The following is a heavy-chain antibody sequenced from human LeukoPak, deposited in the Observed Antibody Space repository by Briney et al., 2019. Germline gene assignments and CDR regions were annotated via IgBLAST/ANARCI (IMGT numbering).Heavy chain of an antibody. CDR2: VYYSGST. Sequence: SETLSLTCTVSGGSVSSGSYYWSWIRQPPGKGLEWIGYVYYSGSTNYNPSLKSRVTISVDTSKNQFSLKLSSVTAADTAVYYCASSYAHPLDYWGQGTLVTVSS. J-gene: IGHJ4*02. CDR3: ASSYAHPLDY. CDR1: GGSVSSGSYY. V-gene: IGHV4-61*01. D-gene: IGHD2-2*01.